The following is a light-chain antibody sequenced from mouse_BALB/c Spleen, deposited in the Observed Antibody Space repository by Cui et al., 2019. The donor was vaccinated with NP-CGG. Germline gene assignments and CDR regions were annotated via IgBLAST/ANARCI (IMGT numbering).Light chain of an antibody. V-gene: IGLV1*01. J-gene: IGLJ1*01. CDR1: TGAVTTSNY. Sequence: QAVVTQESALTTSPGETVTLTCRSSTGAVTTSNYANWVQEKPDHLFNGLIGGTNNRAPGVPARFSGSLIGDKAALTITWAQTEDEAIYFCALWYSNHWVFGGGTKLTVL. CDR2: GTN. CDR3: ALWYSNHWV.